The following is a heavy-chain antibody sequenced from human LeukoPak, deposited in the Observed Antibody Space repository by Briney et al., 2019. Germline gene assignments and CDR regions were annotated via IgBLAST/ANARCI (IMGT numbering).Heavy chain of an antibody. J-gene: IGHJ5*02. V-gene: IGHV4-34*01. D-gene: IGHD3-9*01. Sequence: PSETLSLTRAVYGGSFSGYYWSWIRQPPGKGLEWIGEVNHSGSTNYNPSLKSRVTISVDTSKNQFSLKLSSVTAADTAVYYCARGYYDILTGYLPLNWFDPWGQGTLVTVSS. CDR2: VNHSGST. CDR3: ARGYYDILTGYLPLNWFDP. CDR1: GGSFSGYY.